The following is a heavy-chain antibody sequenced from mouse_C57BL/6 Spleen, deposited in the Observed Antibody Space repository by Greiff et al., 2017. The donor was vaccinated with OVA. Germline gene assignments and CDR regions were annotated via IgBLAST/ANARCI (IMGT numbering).Heavy chain of an antibody. CDR2: INPGSGGT. J-gene: IGHJ1*03. V-gene: IGHV1-54*01. D-gene: IGHD1-1*01. CDR1: GYAFTNYL. Sequence: QVQLQQSVAELVRPGTSVKVSCKASGYAFTNYLIEWVKQRPGQGLEWIGVINPGSGGTNYNEKFKGKATLTADKSSSTAYMQLSSLTSEDSAVYFCARSATVPRYWYFDVWGTGTTVTVSS. CDR3: ARSATVPRYWYFDV.